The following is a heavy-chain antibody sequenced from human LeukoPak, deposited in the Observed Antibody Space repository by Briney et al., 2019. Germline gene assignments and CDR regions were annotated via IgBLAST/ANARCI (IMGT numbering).Heavy chain of an antibody. CDR2: INPNSGGT. D-gene: IGHD6-19*01. Sequence: GASVKVSCKASGYTFTGYFMHWGRPAPGQRLELMAWINPNSGGTNYAQKFQGRVTMTRDTSISTAYMELSRLTSDDTAVYYCARGGSVAGIDIKKSLDNWGQGTLVTVSS. CDR1: GYTFTGYF. J-gene: IGHJ4*02. V-gene: IGHV1-2*02. CDR3: ARGGSVAGIDIKKSLDN.